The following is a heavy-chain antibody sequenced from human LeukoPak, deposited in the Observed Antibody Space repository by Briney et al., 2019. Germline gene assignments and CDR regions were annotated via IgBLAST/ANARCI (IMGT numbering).Heavy chain of an antibody. CDR1: GGSISSGGYS. CDR3: ARDIRLGTNNWFDP. Sequence: MTSETLSLTCTVSGGSISSGGYSWSWIRQPPGKGLEWIGYIYHSGSTYYNPSLKSRVTISVDRSKNQFSLKLSSVTAADTAVYYCARDIRLGTNNWFDPWGQGTLVTVSS. CDR2: IYHSGST. V-gene: IGHV4-30-2*01. D-gene: IGHD7-27*01. J-gene: IGHJ5*02.